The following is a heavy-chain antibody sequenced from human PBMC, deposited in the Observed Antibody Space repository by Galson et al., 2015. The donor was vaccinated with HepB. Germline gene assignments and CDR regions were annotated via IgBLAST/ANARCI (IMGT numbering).Heavy chain of an antibody. Sequence: SLRLSCAASGFTFSSYGMHWVRQAPGKGLEWVAVISYDGSNKYYADSVKGRVTISRDNSKNTLYLQMNSLRAEDTAVYYCAKDGEYYDSSGYYYLWGSVDRYYYGMDVWGQGTTVTVSS. D-gene: IGHD3-22*01. V-gene: IGHV3-30*18. CDR2: ISYDGSNK. CDR3: AKDGEYYDSSGYYYLWGSVDRYYYGMDV. J-gene: IGHJ6*02. CDR1: GFTFSSYG.